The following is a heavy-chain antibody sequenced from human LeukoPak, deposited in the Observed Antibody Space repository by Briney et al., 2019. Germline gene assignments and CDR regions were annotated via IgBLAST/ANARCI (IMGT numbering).Heavy chain of an antibody. V-gene: IGHV3-21*01. D-gene: IGHD1-26*01. CDR1: GFIFSSYS. J-gene: IGHJ3*02. CDR3: ARGGSGILDAFDI. Sequence: AGGSLRLSCAASGFIFSSYSMNWVRQAPGKGLEWVSSISSTSSYIYYADSVKGRFTISRDNAKNSLYLQMNSLRAEDTAVYYCARGGSGILDAFDIWGQGTMVTVSS. CDR2: ISSTSSYI.